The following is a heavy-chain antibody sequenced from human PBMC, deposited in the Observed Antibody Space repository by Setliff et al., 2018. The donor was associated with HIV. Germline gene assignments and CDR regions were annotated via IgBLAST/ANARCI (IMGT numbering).Heavy chain of an antibody. D-gene: IGHD5-12*01. CDR3: ARGHDNKYYYFYYMDV. CDR1: GDSMSSDNYF. CDR2: VYSNGNT. Sequence: SETLSLTCTVSGDSMSSDNYFWVWVRQPPGKGLEWIGYVYSNGNTDYNPSLKSRVIMSVDTSRNQFSLKLSSVTAADTAVYYCARGHDNKYYYFYYMDVWGKGTTVTVSS. J-gene: IGHJ6*03. V-gene: IGHV4-61*05.